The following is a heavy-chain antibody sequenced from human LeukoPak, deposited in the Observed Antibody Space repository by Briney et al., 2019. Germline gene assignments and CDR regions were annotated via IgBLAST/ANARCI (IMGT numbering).Heavy chain of an antibody. V-gene: IGHV1-69*04. CDR1: GGTFSSYA. CDR3: ASGGRDGYNGDY. Sequence: GSSVKVSCKASGGTFSSYAISWVRQAPGQGLEWMGRIIPIFGIANYAQKFQGRVTITADKSTSTAYMELSSLRSEDTAVYYCASGGRDGYNGDYWGQGTLVTVSS. CDR2: IIPIFGIA. D-gene: IGHD5-24*01. J-gene: IGHJ4*02.